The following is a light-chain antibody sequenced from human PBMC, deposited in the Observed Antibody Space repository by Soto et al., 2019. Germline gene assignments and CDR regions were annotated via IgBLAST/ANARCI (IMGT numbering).Light chain of an antibody. Sequence: DIQLTQSPSSLSPSVGDRITLSCRASQSISRNLNWYQQMPGKAHSLLIYAARDLQSGVPGRFSGSGSGTEFNLTISSLQPEDLATYSCQQRHSTPYTFGQGTKLEI. J-gene: IGKJ2*01. CDR3: QQRHSTPYT. V-gene: IGKV1-39*01. CDR2: AAR. CDR1: QSISRN.